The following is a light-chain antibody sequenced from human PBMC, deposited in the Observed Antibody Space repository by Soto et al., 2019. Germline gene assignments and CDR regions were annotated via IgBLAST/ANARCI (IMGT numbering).Light chain of an antibody. Sequence: DIQMTQSPSTLSASVGDRVTITCRASQSISSWFAWYQQKPGKAPKLLTYKASSLEIGVPSRFSGSGSGTEFTLTISSLQPDDFATYYCQRYNSLRTFGQGTKVEIK. CDR2: KAS. CDR1: QSISSW. V-gene: IGKV1-5*03. J-gene: IGKJ1*01. CDR3: QRYNSLRT.